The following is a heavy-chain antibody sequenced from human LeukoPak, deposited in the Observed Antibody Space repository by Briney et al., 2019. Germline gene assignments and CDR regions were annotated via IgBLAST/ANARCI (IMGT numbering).Heavy chain of an antibody. V-gene: IGHV4-38-2*02. CDR2: VFHSGNT. Sequence: PSETLSLTCTVSGYSISSTYYWGWIRQPPGKGLEWVGSVFHSGNTYYNPSLKSRLTRSADTSKNQFSLTLTSVTAADTAVYYCVRDRSVGVLPAPPFDFWGQGTLVTVSS. CDR1: GYSISSTYY. D-gene: IGHD6-6*01. J-gene: IGHJ4*02. CDR3: VRDRSVGVLPAPPFDF.